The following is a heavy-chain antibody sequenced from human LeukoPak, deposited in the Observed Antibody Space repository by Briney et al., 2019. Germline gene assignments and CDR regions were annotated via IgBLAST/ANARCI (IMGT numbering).Heavy chain of an antibody. CDR1: GASISSNW. CDR2: IHHSGSA. D-gene: IGHD6-19*01. CDR3: ARQAVAGEDYFDY. Sequence: SGTLSLTCAVSGASISSNWWNWVRQPPGKGLEWIGEIHHSGSANYNPSLKSRVTISLDTSENQFSLRLSSVTAADTAVYYCARQAVAGEDYFDYWGQGTLVTVSS. V-gene: IGHV4-4*02. J-gene: IGHJ4*02.